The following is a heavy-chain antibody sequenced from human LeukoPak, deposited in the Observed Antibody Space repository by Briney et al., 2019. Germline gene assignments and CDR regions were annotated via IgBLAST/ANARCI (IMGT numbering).Heavy chain of an antibody. J-gene: IGHJ6*02. CDR2: IIPIFGTA. D-gene: IGHD6-19*01. Sequence: SVKVSCKASGGTFSSYAISWVRQAPGQGLEWMGGIIPIFGTANYAQKFQGRVTITADESTSTAYMELSSLRSEDTAVYYCARGQWLVRSYYYYGMDVWGQGTTITVSS. CDR3: ARGQWLVRSYYYYGMDV. V-gene: IGHV1-69*13. CDR1: GGTFSSYA.